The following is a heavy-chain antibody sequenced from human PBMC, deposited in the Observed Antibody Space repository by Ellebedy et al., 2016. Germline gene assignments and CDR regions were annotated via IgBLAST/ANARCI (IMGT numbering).Heavy chain of an antibody. V-gene: IGHV3-7*01. CDR2: IRQDGKEA. CDR3: VKMPDFDY. J-gene: IGHJ4*02. D-gene: IGHD2-2*01. CDR1: GFIFTNYW. Sequence: GESLKISCAASGFIFTNYWMSWVRQAPGKGLEWVANIRQDGKEAHYMDSVRGRFTILRDNTKDSLHLQMNSLTTEDTAVYYCVKMPDFDYWGQGNLVTVSS.